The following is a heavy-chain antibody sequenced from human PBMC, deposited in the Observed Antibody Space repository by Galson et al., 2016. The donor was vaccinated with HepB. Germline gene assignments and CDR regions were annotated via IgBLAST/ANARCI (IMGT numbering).Heavy chain of an antibody. CDR3: AKSLLGVTLVSYYYGMDV. Sequence: SLRLSCAVSGFTFSRYGMYWVRQAPAKGLEWVALISYDGSNKYYADSVKGRFTISRDNSKNTLYLQMNSLRAEDTAVYYCAKSLLGVTLVSYYYGMDVWGQGTTVTVSS. D-gene: IGHD2-21*02. CDR1: GFTFSRYG. V-gene: IGHV3-30*18. J-gene: IGHJ6*02. CDR2: ISYDGSNK.